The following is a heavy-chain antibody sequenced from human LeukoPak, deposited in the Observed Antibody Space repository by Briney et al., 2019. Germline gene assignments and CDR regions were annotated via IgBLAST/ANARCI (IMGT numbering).Heavy chain of an antibody. Sequence: PGGSLRLSCTASGFTFGDYAMSWFRQAPGKGLEWVGFIRSKAYGGTTEYAASVKGRFTISRDDSKSIAYLQMNSLKTEDTAVYYCTRDGRGYCSGGSCYQKWGQGTLVTVSS. CDR3: TRDGRGYCSGGSCYQK. D-gene: IGHD2-15*01. V-gene: IGHV3-49*03. J-gene: IGHJ4*02. CDR1: GFTFGDYA. CDR2: IRSKAYGGTT.